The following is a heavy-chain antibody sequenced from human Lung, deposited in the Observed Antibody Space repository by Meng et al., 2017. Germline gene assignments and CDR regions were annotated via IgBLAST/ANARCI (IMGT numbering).Heavy chain of an antibody. CDR3: ARDPRLSSSWTFDP. CDR1: GGSISSGSYY. J-gene: IGHJ5*02. D-gene: IGHD6-13*01. Sequence: GGSLRLSCTVSGGSISSGSYYWRWIRQPAGKGLEWVAVMWYEESNAYYGDSVKGRFTISRDNSKNTLYLQMNSLRVEDTAVYYCARDPRLSSSWTFDPWGQGTLVTVSS. CDR2: MWYEESNA. V-gene: IGHV3-33*08.